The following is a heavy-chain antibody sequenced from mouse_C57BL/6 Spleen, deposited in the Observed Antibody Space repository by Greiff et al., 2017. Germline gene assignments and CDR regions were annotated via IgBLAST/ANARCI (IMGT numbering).Heavy chain of an antibody. V-gene: IGHV1-64*01. D-gene: IGHD1-3*01. CDR1: GYTFTSYW. Sequence: QVQLQQPGAELVKPGASVKLSCKASGYTFTSYWMHWVKQRPGQGLEWIGMIHPNSGRTNYNEKFKSKATLTVDKSSSTAYMQLSSPTSEDSAVYYWAGDKGDAMDYWGQGTSVTVSS. CDR2: IHPNSGRT. J-gene: IGHJ4*01. CDR3: AGDKGDAMDY.